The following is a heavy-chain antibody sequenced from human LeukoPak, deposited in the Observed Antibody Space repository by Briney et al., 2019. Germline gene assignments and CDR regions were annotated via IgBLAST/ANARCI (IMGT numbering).Heavy chain of an antibody. Sequence: GGSLRLSCAASGFTVSSNYMSWVRQAPGKGLEWVSVIYSGGSTYYADSAKGRFTISRDNSKNTLYLQMNSLRAEDTAVYYCAGTVVGARYGDYWGQGTLVTVSS. V-gene: IGHV3-53*01. CDR3: AGTVVGARYGDY. J-gene: IGHJ4*02. D-gene: IGHD1-26*01. CDR2: IYSGGST. CDR1: GFTVSSNY.